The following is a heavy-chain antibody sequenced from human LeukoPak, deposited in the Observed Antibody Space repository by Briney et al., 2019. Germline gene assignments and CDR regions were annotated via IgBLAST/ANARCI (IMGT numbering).Heavy chain of an antibody. CDR3: ARDVLLDY. D-gene: IGHD2-8*01. V-gene: IGHV3-53*01. J-gene: IGHJ4*02. CDR2: IYSGGST. CDR1: RCTVSSSY. Sequence: GESLCLSCAASRCTVSSSYLSWVRQGQGQGLEWVSVIYSGGSTYYADSVKGRFTISRDNAKNSLYLQMNSLRAEDTAVYYCARDVLLDYWGQGTLVTVSS.